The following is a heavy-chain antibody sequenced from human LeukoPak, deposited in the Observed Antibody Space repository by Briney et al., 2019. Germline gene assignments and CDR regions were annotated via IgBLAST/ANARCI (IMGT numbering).Heavy chain of an antibody. J-gene: IGHJ3*02. CDR1: GCTFTSYG. D-gene: IGHD6-13*01. Sequence: GASVKVSCKASGCTFTSYGITWVRQAPGQGLEWMGWISAYNGNTNYAQKLQGRVTMTTDTSTSTAYMELRSLRSDDTAVYYCARDVIAAASVAFDIWGQGTLVTVSS. CDR3: ARDVIAAASVAFDI. V-gene: IGHV1-18*01. CDR2: ISAYNGNT.